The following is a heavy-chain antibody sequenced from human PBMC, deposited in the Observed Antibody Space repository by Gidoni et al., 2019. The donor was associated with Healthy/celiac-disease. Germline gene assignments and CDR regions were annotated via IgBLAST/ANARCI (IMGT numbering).Heavy chain of an antibody. D-gene: IGHD3-22*01. J-gene: IGHJ4*02. CDR1: GFTFNSYA. CDR3: ARANYYDSSGYYFDY. CDR2: ISYDGSNK. V-gene: IGHV3-30-3*01. Sequence: VQLVESGGGVVQPGRSLRLSSAASGFTFNSYAMHWLRQAPGKGLEWVAVISYDGSNKYYADSVKGRFTISRDNSKNTLYLQMNSLRAEDTAVYYCARANYYDSSGYYFDYWGQGTLVTVSS.